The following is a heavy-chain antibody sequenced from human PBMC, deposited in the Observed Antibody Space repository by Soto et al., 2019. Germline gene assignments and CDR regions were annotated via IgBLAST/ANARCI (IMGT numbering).Heavy chain of an antibody. J-gene: IGHJ6*02. CDR1: GFSVSNAW. V-gene: IGHV3-15*07. D-gene: IGHD2-15*01. CDR3: TTGSVEGF. Sequence: EVQLVDSGGGLVKPGGSLRLSCEASGFSVSNAWMNWVRQAPGKGLEWVGRIKTRDEGETMNYAAPVKGRFTISRDDSKNTLYLQMNSLKTEDTAVYYCTTGSVEGFWGQGTTVTVSS. CDR2: IKTRDEGETM.